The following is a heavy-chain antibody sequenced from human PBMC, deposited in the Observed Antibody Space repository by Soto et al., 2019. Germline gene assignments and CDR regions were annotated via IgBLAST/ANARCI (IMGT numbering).Heavy chain of an antibody. CDR3: ARDDVLCDGGRCYGVPLDV. CDR2: IQSGGPT. D-gene: IGHD2-15*01. Sequence: EVHLVESGGGLVQPGGSLRLSCAASGFTVSSKYMSWVRQAPGKGLEWVSLIQSGGPTYYADSVKGRFTISRDTSEKTLHLEMDSLRAEDTAVYYCARDDVLCDGGRCYGVPLDVCGKGTTVTVSS. J-gene: IGHJ6*04. CDR1: GFTVSSKY. V-gene: IGHV3-66*01.